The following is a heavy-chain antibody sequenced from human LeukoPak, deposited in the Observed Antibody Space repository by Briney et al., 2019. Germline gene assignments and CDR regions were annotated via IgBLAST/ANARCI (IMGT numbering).Heavy chain of an antibody. CDR1: GGSISSSSYY. Sequence: SETLSLTCTVSGGSISSSSYYWGWIRQPPGKGLEWIGSIYYSGSTYYNPSLKSRVTISVDTSKNQFSLKLSSVTAADTAVYYCARRVIGESAQYYFDYWGQGTLVTVSS. V-gene: IGHV4-39*01. CDR2: IYYSGST. J-gene: IGHJ4*02. CDR3: ARRVIGESAQYYFDY. D-gene: IGHD3-10*01.